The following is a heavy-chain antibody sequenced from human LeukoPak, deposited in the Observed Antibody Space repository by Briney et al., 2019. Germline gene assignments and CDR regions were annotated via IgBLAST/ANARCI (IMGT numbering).Heavy chain of an antibody. CDR2: IYTSGST. J-gene: IGHJ6*03. V-gene: IGHV4-61*02. CDR1: GGSISSGSYY. Sequence: SETLSLTCTVSGGSISSGSYYWSWIRQPAGKGLEWIGRIYTSGSTNYNPSLKSRVTISVDTSKNQFSLKLSSVTAADTAVYYCAREAVVFTAFYYYYYMDVWGKGATVTVSS. CDR3: AREAVVFTAFYYYYYMDV. D-gene: IGHD6-19*01.